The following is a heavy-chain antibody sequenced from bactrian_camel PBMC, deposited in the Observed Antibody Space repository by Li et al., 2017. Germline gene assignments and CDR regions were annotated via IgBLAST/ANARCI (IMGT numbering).Heavy chain of an antibody. Sequence: HVQLVESGGGSVQAGGSLRLSCAASRYTYSTHYMGWFRQAPGKEREGVADIDSVGSTNYADSVKGRFTISKDNAKNTLYLQMNSLEPEDTAMYYCAADPRNFGGWVRWPHYRGQGTQVTVS. CDR3: AADPRNFGGWVRWPHY. D-gene: IGHD5*01. CDR1: RYTYSTHY. CDR2: IDSVGST. J-gene: IGHJ4*01. V-gene: IGHV3S53*01.